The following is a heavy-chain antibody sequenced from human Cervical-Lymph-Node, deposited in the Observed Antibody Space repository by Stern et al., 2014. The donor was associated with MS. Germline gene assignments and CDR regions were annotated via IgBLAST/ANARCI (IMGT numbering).Heavy chain of an antibody. J-gene: IGHJ4*02. CDR3: VYTSSLGGVLFDY. D-gene: IGHD6-6*01. Sequence: QLVQSGPEVKKPGASVKVSCKASGYTFPTYGFYWVRQAPGQGLSWVGWISGNSGNTNYAPKLQGRVSMTTNTSTLTAYMELRNLRSDDTAVYYCVYTSSLGGVLFDYWGQGSLVTVSS. V-gene: IGHV1-18*01. CDR1: GYTFPTYG. CDR2: ISGNSGNT.